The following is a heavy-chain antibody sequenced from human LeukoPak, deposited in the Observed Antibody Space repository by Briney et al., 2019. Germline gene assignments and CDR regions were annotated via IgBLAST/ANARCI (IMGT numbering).Heavy chain of an antibody. CDR1: GGSISSYY. D-gene: IGHD4-11*01. J-gene: IGHJ5*02. CDR2: IYYSGST. Sequence: PSETLSLTCTVSGGSISSYYWSWIRQPPGKGLEWIGYIYYSGSTDYNPSLKSRVTISVDTSKNHFSLKLSSVTAADTAVYYCARVMTTRFDPWGQGTLVTVSS. CDR3: ARVMTTRFDP. V-gene: IGHV4-59*08.